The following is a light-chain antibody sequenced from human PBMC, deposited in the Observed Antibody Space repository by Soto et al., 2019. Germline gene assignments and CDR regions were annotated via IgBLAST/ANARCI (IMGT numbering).Light chain of an antibody. CDR3: QSYDISLRGNV. CDR1: SSNIGAGFD. V-gene: IGLV1-40*01. Sequence: QSVLTQPPSVSGAPGQRVIMSCTGSSSNIGAGFDVHWYQQLPGSAPTLLIFGNSNRPTGVPDRFSASKGGTSASLTITGLQADEEAEYYCQSYDISLRGNVFGPGTKLTVL. CDR2: GNS. J-gene: IGLJ1*01.